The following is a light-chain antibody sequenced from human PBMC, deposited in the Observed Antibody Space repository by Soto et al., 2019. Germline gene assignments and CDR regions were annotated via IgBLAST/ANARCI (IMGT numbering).Light chain of an antibody. Sequence: DIQMTQSPSSLSASVGDRVTITCQASQDIRKYLNWYQQKPGKAPKLLIYDASNLETGVPSRFRGSGSGTDFNLIISNLQAEDIATYYCQQYDNLPLTFGGGTRVEIK. CDR2: DAS. CDR1: QDIRKY. CDR3: QQYDNLPLT. J-gene: IGKJ4*01. V-gene: IGKV1-33*01.